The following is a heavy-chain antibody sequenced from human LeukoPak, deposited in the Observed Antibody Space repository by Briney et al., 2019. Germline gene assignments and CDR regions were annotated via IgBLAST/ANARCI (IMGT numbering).Heavy chain of an antibody. CDR1: GFTFSSYS. D-gene: IGHD3-22*01. CDR3: ARGRQFPWYYYDSSGYYNGFDY. V-gene: IGHV3-21*01. J-gene: IGHJ4*02. Sequence: PGGSLRLSCAASGFTFSSYSMNWVREAPGKGLEWVSSISSSSSYIYYADSVKGRFTISRDNAKNSLYLQMNSLRAEDTAVYYCARGRQFPWYYYDSSGYYNGFDYWGQGTLVTVSS. CDR2: ISSSSSYI.